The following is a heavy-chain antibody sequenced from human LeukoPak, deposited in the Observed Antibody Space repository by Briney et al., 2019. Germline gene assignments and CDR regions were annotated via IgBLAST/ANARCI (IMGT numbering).Heavy chain of an antibody. CDR2: VTGRGTT. CDR1: GFIFSNYA. Sequence: GGSLRLSCAASGFIFSNYAMNWVRQAPGKGLEWVSTVTGRGTTYYADSVKGRCTSSRDNSKNTMSLQMNSLRAEDTAVYYCATDPVGDCCGFDHWGQGTLVTVSS. CDR3: ATDPVGDCCGFDH. J-gene: IGHJ4*02. V-gene: IGHV3-23*01. D-gene: IGHD2-21*01.